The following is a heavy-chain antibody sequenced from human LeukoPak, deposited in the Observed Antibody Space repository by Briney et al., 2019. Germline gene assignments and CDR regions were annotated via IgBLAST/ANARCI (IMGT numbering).Heavy chain of an antibody. V-gene: IGHV4-4*09. CDR3: ARHFAVGSNYYYYMDV. CDR1: GGSISSYY. D-gene: IGHD3-3*02. CDR2: IYTSGST. J-gene: IGHJ6*03. Sequence: SETLSLTCTVSGGSISSYYWSWIRQPPGKGLEWIGYIYTSGSTNYNPSLKSRVTISVDTSKNQFSLKLSSVTAADTAVFYCARHFAVGSNYYYYMDVWGKGTMVTVSS.